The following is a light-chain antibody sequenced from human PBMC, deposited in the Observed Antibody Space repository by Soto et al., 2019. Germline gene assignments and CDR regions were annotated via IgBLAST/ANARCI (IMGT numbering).Light chain of an antibody. CDR3: QQYDNYWT. V-gene: IGKV3-15*01. CDR1: QSVSSN. Sequence: EIVMTQSPATLSVSPGERATLSCRASQSVSSNLAWYQKKPGQAPRLLIYGASTRATGIPARFSGSGSGTEFTLTISSLQSEDFAVYYCQQYDNYWTFGQGTRVEIK. CDR2: GAS. J-gene: IGKJ1*01.